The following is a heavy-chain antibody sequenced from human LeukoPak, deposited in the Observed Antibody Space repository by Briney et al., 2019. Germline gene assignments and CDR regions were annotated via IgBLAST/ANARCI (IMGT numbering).Heavy chain of an antibody. CDR3: ARASKSLYSSY. J-gene: IGHJ4*02. CDR1: GYTFTSYA. CDR2: INAGNGNT. V-gene: IGHV1-3*01. Sequence: ASVKVSCKASGYTFTSYAMHWVRQAPGQRLEWMGWINAGNGNTKYSQKFQGRVTITRDTSASTAYMKLSSLRSEDTAVYYCARASKSLYSSYWGQGTLVTVSS. D-gene: IGHD6-13*01.